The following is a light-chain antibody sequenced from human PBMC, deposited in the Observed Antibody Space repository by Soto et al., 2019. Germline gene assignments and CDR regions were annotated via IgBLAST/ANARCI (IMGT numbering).Light chain of an antibody. J-gene: IGKJ1*01. CDR3: QHYNSYSEA. CDR1: QSINSW. CDR2: DAS. V-gene: IGKV1-5*01. Sequence: DIQMTQSPSTLSASVGDRVTITCRASQSINSWLAWYQQKPGKAPNLLIYDASSLKSGFPSRFSGSGSGTEFTLTISSLQPDDFATYYCQHYNSYSEAFGQGTKV.